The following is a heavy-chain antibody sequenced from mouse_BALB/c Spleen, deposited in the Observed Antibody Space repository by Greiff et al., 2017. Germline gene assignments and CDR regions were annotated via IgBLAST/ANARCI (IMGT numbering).Heavy chain of an antibody. D-gene: IGHD2-1*01. CDR2: INPGSGGT. J-gene: IGHJ4*01. CDR3: AREVTTRYYAMDY. V-gene: IGHV1-54*01. CDR1: GYAFTNYL. Sequence: VHLVESGAELVRPGTSVKVSCKASGYAFTNYLIEWVKQRPGQGLEWIGVINPGSGGTNYNEKFKGKATLTADKSSSTAYMQLSSLTSDDSAVYFCAREVTTRYYAMDYWGQGTSVTVSS.